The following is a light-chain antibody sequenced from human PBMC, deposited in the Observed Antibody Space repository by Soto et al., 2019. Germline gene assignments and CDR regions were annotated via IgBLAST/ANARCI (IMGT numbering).Light chain of an antibody. CDR2: GAS. CDR1: QSVSSSY. Sequence: EIELTQSPGTLSLSPGERATLSCRASQSVSSSYLAWYQQKPGQAPRLLIYGASSRATGIPDRFSGSGSGTDFTLTISRLEPEVFAVYYCQQYGSSLWTFGQRTKVDIK. J-gene: IGKJ1*01. CDR3: QQYGSSLWT. V-gene: IGKV3-20*01.